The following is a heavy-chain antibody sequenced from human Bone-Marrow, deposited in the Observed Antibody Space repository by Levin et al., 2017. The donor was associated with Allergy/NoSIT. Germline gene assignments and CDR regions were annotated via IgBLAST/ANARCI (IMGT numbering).Heavy chain of an antibody. Sequence: SETLSLTCTVSGGSISSYYWSWIRQPPGKGLEWIGYIYYSGSTNYNPSLKSRVTISVDTSKNQFSLKLSSVTAADTAVYYCARLSYGSGSYPFDYWGQGTLVTVSS. J-gene: IGHJ4*02. V-gene: IGHV4-59*08. CDR1: GGSISSYY. CDR2: IYYSGST. CDR3: ARLSYGSGSYPFDY. D-gene: IGHD3-10*01.